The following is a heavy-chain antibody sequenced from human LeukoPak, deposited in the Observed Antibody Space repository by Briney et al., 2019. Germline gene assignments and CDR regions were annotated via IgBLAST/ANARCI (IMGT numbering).Heavy chain of an antibody. J-gene: IGHJ6*02. CDR2: ISYDGSNE. V-gene: IGHV3-30-3*01. CDR3: ARDLELYCSSTSCLGYGMDV. D-gene: IGHD2-2*01. Sequence: GGSLRLSCAASGFTFSSYAMHWVRQAPGKGLEWVAVISYDGSNEYYTDSVKGRFTISRDNSKNTLYLQMNSLRAEDTAVYYCARDLELYCSSTSCLGYGMDVWGQGTTVTVSS. CDR1: GFTFSSYA.